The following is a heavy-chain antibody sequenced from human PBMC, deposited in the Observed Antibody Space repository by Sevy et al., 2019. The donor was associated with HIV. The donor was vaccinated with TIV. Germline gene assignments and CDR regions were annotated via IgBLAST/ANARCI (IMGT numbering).Heavy chain of an antibody. Sequence: GGSLRLSCAASGFTFSSYAMSWVRQAPGKGLEWLSGISGRGGSTYYADSVKGRFTISRDNFKNTVYLQMNSLRAEDTVVYYCAKINFLGWSNGAFDFWGQGTMVTVSS. CDR2: ISGRGGST. CDR3: AKINFLGWSNGAFDF. V-gene: IGHV3-23*01. J-gene: IGHJ3*01. CDR1: GFTFSSYA. D-gene: IGHD2-15*01.